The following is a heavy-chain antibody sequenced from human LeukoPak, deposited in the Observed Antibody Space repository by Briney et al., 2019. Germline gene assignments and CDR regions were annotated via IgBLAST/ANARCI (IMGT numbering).Heavy chain of an antibody. CDR3: AKERSGGWPFDY. Sequence: GGSLRLSCAASGLTFSDYSMTWVRQAPGKGLFWVSGISAGGGSTYYADSVKGRFTLSRDNSKNTLYLQMNSLRAEDTAIYYCAKERSGGWPFDYWGQGTLVTVSS. J-gene: IGHJ4*02. CDR1: GLTFSDYS. D-gene: IGHD6-19*01. V-gene: IGHV3-23*01. CDR2: ISAGGGST.